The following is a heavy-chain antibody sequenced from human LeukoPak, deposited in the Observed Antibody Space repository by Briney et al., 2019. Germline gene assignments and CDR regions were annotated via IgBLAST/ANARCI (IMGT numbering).Heavy chain of an antibody. V-gene: IGHV1-18*01. CDR1: GYTFTSYG. Sequence: GASVKVSCKASGYTFTSYGISWVRQAPGQGLEWMGWISAYNGNTNYAQKLQGRVTMTTDTSTSTAYMELRSLRSDDTAVYYCAKDDVTVRGGLPFDYWGQGTLVTVSS. D-gene: IGHD3-10*01. J-gene: IGHJ4*02. CDR2: ISAYNGNT. CDR3: AKDDVTVRGGLPFDY.